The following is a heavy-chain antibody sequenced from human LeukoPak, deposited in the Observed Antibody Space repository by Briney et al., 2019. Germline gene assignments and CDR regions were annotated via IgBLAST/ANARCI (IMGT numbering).Heavy chain of an antibody. Sequence: GGSLRLSCAASGFTFSSYEMHWVRQASGKWLERISYISSAGSIIYYADSVKGRFTISRDNSKNTLYLQMNSLTTEDTAVYFCARERAAAASSSDFDYWGQGTLVTVSS. CDR3: ARERAAAASSSDFDY. D-gene: IGHD6-13*01. CDR1: GFTFSSYE. V-gene: IGHV3-48*03. CDR2: ISSAGSII. J-gene: IGHJ4*02.